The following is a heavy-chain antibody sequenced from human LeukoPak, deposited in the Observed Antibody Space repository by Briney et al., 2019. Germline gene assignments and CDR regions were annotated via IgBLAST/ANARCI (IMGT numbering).Heavy chain of an antibody. V-gene: IGHV3-74*01. CDR2: ISGEGNLV. CDR3: TRDGPQTIPLDY. J-gene: IGHJ4*02. CDR1: GFTFSRDW. Sequence: QPGGSLRLACGASGFTFSRDWVHWVRQAPGKGLEWVSLISGEGNLVVYADSVKGRFTVSRDNAKNTLYLQMNSLRAEDTAVYYCTRDGPQTIPLDYWGQGTLVTVSS. D-gene: IGHD2-21*01.